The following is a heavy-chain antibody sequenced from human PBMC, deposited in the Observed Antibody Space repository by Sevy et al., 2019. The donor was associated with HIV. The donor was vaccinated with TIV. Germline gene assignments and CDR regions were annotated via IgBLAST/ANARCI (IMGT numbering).Heavy chain of an antibody. V-gene: IGHV1-46*01. D-gene: IGHD6-13*01. Sequence: DSVKVSCKASGYTFTSYYMHWVRQAPRQGLERRGIINPSDPSTSYAQRFQGRVTMTRDTSTSTVYMELSSLRSEDTAMYYCARDDTVIVSSWYGAFDIWGQGTMVAVSS. CDR1: GYTFTSYY. CDR2: INPSDPST. CDR3: ARDDTVIVSSWYGAFDI. J-gene: IGHJ3*02.